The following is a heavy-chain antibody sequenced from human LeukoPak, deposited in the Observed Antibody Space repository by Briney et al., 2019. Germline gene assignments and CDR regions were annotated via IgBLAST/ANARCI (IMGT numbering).Heavy chain of an antibody. D-gene: IGHD7-27*01. V-gene: IGHV3-74*01. J-gene: IGHJ4*02. CDR1: GFTFSRDW. CDR3: VRALMGTSDH. CDR2: MNSDGSTT. Sequence: GGSLRLSCAASGFTFSRDWMHWVRQAPGKGLVWVSRMNSDGSTTNYADSVKGRFTISRDNAKNTLYLQMNRLRAEDTAVYYCVRALMGTSDHWGQGSLVTVSS.